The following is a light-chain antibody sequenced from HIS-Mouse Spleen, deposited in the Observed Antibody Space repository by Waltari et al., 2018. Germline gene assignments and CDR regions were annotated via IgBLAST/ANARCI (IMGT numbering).Light chain of an antibody. J-gene: IGKJ2*01. CDR3: QQYYSTPYT. V-gene: IGKV4-1*01. CDR1: QSVLYSSNNKNY. Sequence: DIVMTQSPASLAVSLGERTTINCNSSQSVLYSSNNKNYLAWYQQKPGKPPKLLIYWAATRESGVPDLFSGSGSGTDVTLTISSLQAEDVAVYYCQQYYSTPYTFGQGTKLEIK. CDR2: WAA.